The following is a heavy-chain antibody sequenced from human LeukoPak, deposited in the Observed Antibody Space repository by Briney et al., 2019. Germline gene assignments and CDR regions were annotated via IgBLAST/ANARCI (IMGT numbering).Heavy chain of an antibody. CDR3: ARDTYSKGAFDY. CDR1: GYTFTSYD. Sequence: ASVKVSCKASGYTFTSYDINWVRQATGQGLEWMGWMNPNSGNTGYAQKFQGRVTMTRNTSISTAYMELSSLRSEDTAVYYCARDTYSKGAFDYWGQGTLVTVSS. CDR2: MNPNSGNT. V-gene: IGHV1-8*01. J-gene: IGHJ4*02. D-gene: IGHD4-11*01.